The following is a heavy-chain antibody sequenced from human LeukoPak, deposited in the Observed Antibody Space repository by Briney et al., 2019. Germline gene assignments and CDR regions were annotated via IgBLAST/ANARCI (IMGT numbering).Heavy chain of an antibody. CDR2: ISSSSSTI. CDR3: ARVEQDDFWSGYFDY. V-gene: IGHV3-48*01. D-gene: IGHD3-3*01. J-gene: IGHJ4*02. CDR1: GFTFSSYS. Sequence: PGGSLRLSCAASGFTFSSYSMNWVRQAPGKGLEWVSYISSSSSTIYYADSVKGRFTISRDNAKNSLYLQMNSLRAEDTAVYYCARVEQDDFWSGYFDYWGQGTLVTVSS.